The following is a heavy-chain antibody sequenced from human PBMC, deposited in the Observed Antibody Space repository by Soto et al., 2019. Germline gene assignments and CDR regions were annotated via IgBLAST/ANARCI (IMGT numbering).Heavy chain of an antibody. J-gene: IGHJ4*02. CDR2: IYHTGST. CDR1: GDPVSSGSYY. Sequence: QVQLQESGPGLVQPSQTLSLTCSVSGDPVSSGSYYWTWVRQHPVKGLEWIGYIYHTGSTYYNPLLQSRLIMSIDTSKNQFSLHILSVTAADTAVYFCAANLGTTHYFDFWGQGSLVAVSS. V-gene: IGHV4-31*03. CDR3: AANLGTTHYFDF. D-gene: IGHD5-12*01.